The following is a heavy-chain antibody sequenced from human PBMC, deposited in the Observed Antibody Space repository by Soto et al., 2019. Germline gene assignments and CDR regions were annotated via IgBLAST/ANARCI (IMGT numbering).Heavy chain of an antibody. V-gene: IGHV3-13*01. D-gene: IGHD3-3*01. CDR1: GFTFSSYD. Sequence: PGGSLRLSCAASGFTFSSYDMHWVRQATGKGLEWVSAIGTAGDTYYAGSVKGRFTISRENSKNSLYLQMNSLRAEDTAVYYCVVDYDFWSGYASPRLTPVWGQGTTVTVSS. CDR3: VVDYDFWSGYASPRLTPV. CDR2: IGTAGDT. J-gene: IGHJ6*02.